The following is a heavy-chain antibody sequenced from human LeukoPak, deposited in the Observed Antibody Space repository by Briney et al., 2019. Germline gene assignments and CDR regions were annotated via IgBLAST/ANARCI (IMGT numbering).Heavy chain of an antibody. CDR3: ARQIVAMGKGDAFDI. CDR1: GGSFSGYY. CDR2: INHSGST. V-gene: IGHV4-34*01. Sequence: SETLSLTCAVYGGSFSGYYWSWIRQPPGKGLEWIGEINHSGSTNYNPSLKSRVTISVDTSKNQFSLKLSSVAAADTAVYYCARQIVAMGKGDAFDIWGQGTMVTVSS. J-gene: IGHJ3*02. D-gene: IGHD5-18*01.